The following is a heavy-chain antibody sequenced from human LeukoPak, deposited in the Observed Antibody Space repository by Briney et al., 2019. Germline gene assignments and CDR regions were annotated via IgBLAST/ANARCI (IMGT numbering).Heavy chain of an antibody. CDR3: AKAPVTTCRGAYCYPFDY. D-gene: IGHD2-21*01. Sequence: GGSLKLSCAASGFTLSSYAMSWVRQAPGKGLEWVSAISDSGNTYHADSVKGRFTISRDSSKNTLFLQMNRLRPEDAAVYYCAKAPVTTCRGAYCYPFDYWGQGTLVTVSS. V-gene: IGHV3-23*01. CDR1: GFTLSSYA. J-gene: IGHJ4*02. CDR2: ISDSGNT.